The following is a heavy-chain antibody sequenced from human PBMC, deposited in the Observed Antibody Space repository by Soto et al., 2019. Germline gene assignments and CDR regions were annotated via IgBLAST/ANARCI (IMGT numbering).Heavy chain of an antibody. CDR1: GGSFSGYY. Sequence: SETLSLTCAVYGGSFSGYYWSWIRQPPGKGLEWIGEINHSGSTNYNPSLKSRVTISVDTSKNQFSLKLSSVTAADTAVYYCASPQGWYSPRLGDWFDPWGQGTLVTVSS. D-gene: IGHD6-19*01. CDR2: INHSGST. CDR3: ASPQGWYSPRLGDWFDP. J-gene: IGHJ5*02. V-gene: IGHV4-34*01.